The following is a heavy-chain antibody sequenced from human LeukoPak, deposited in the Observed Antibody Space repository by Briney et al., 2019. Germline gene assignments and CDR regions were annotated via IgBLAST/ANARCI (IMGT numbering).Heavy chain of an antibody. CDR1: GSTFSNYN. D-gene: IGHD4-17*01. J-gene: IGHJ4*02. CDR2: ITIGGTFI. V-gene: IGHV3-21*01. Sequence: GGSLRLSCAASGSTFSNYNMIWVRQAPGKGLEWVSSITIGGTFIYYGDSVEGRFTISRDNAKNSLYLHMNSLRAEDTAVYYCARDYGDYGLGDWGGGTLVTVSS. CDR3: ARDYGDYGLGD.